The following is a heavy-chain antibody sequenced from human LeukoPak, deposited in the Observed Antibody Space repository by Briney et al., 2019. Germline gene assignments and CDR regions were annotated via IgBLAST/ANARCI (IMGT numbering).Heavy chain of an antibody. Sequence: ASVKVSCKASGYTFTGYYMDWVRQAPGQGLDGMGRINPNSGGTNYAQKFQGRVTMTRDTSISTAYMELSRLRSDDTAVYYCASGYSGYALDAFDIWGQGTMVTVSS. V-gene: IGHV1-2*06. CDR3: ASGYSGYALDAFDI. J-gene: IGHJ3*02. CDR2: INPNSGGT. D-gene: IGHD5-12*01. CDR1: GYTFTGYY.